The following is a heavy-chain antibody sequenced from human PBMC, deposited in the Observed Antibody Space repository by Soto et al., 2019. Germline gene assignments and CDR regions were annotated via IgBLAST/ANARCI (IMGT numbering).Heavy chain of an antibody. J-gene: IGHJ4*02. Sequence: QVQLEQSGAEMKKPGSSVKVSCKASRDTFSSSGFSWVRRAPGQGLEWMGGFIPIFGTANYAPNFQGRVSITADESTGMVYMDLSCLRSGGTAVYYCAGSGYRYGPIFERGQGTLVSVSS. CDR3: AGSGYRYGPIFE. CDR2: FIPIFGTA. CDR1: RDTFSSSG. V-gene: IGHV1-69*01. D-gene: IGHD5-18*01.